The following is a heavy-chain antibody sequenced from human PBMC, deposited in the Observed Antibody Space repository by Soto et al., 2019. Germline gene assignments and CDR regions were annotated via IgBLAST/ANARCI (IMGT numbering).Heavy chain of an antibody. CDR1: GGPFSSYA. V-gene: IGHV1-69*12. J-gene: IGHJ6*02. Sequence: QVQLVQSGAEVKKPGSSVKVSCKTSGGPFSSYASSWVRQAPGQGLEWMGGIIPIFGTANYAQKFQGRVTITADESTSTAYMVLSTLRSEDTAVYYCAKVGNPPIYYSYGMDVWGQGTTVTVSS. CDR2: IIPIFGTA. CDR3: AKVGNPPIYYSYGMDV.